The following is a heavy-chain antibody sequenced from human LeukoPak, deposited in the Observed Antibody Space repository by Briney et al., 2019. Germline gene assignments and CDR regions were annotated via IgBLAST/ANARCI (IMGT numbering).Heavy chain of an antibody. CDR3: AREEYGFDP. CDR2: INPKSGGT. J-gene: IGHJ5*02. D-gene: IGHD6-6*01. Sequence: ASVKVSCKASGYTFSNFGINWVRQAPGQGLEWMGWINPKSGGTNYVQKFQGRVTMTRDTYIRTAYMELSRLRSDDTAVYYCAREEYGFDPWGQGTLVTVSS. V-gene: IGHV1-2*02. CDR1: GYTFSNFG.